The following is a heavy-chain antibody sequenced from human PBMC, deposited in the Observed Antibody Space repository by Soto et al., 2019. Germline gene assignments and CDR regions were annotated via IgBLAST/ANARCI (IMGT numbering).Heavy chain of an antibody. CDR1: GYTFTNYG. Sequence: QVQLVQSGTEVKKSGASVKVSCKASGYTFTNYGISWVRQAPGQGLEWVGWISGFNGNTNYAQKLQGRVTMGTDTSTSTAYMQLRSLRSDDTAVYYCAIGHGDYIGDFDYWGQGTLVTVSS. CDR3: AIGHGDYIGDFDY. D-gene: IGHD4-17*01. J-gene: IGHJ4*02. CDR2: ISGFNGNT. V-gene: IGHV1-18*01.